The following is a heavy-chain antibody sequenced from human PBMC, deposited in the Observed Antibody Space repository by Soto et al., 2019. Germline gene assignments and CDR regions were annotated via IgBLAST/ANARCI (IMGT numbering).Heavy chain of an antibody. CDR3: ARDNWNYDC. CDR1: GFTFSGFW. V-gene: IGHV3-7*03. CDR2: INNDGSEI. J-gene: IGHJ4*02. Sequence: DVQLVESGGGLVQPGGSLRLSCAASGFTFSGFWMTWVRQVPGKGLDWVASINNDGSEIQYADSVRGRFSISRDNAENSVSLQMNSLRVEDTALYYCARDNWNYDCWGQGTLVTVSS. D-gene: IGHD1-20*01.